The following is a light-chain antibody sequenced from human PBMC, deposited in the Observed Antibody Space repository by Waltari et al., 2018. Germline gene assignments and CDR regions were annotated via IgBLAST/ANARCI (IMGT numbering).Light chain of an antibody. V-gene: IGKV2-30*02. CDR1: QSLVRSDGNTY. CDR2: KIS. Sequence: DVVMTQSPLSLPVTLGQPASISCRSSQSLVRSDGNTYLNWFQQRPGQSPRRLIYKISNRDSEVPDRFSGSGSGTDFTLKISRVEAEDVGVYYCMQGTYWPTFGQGTKVEIK. CDR3: MQGTYWPT. J-gene: IGKJ1*01.